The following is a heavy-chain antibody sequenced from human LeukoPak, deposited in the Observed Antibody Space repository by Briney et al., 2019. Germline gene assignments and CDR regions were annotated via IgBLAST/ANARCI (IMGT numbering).Heavy chain of an antibody. J-gene: IGHJ6*02. V-gene: IGHV3-49*03. D-gene: IGHD5-18*01. CDR3: TRIQLWYYYYGMDV. CDR1: GFTICDYA. CDR2: IRNKAYGGTT. Sequence: GGSLRLSCTASGFTICDYAMSWFRQAPGKGLEWLGFIRNKAYGGTTEYAASVKGRFTISRDDSKSIAYLQMNSLKTEDTAVYHCTRIQLWYYYYGMDVWGQGTTVTVSS.